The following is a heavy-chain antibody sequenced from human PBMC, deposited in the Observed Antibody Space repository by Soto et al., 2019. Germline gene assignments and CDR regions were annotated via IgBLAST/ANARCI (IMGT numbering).Heavy chain of an antibody. J-gene: IGHJ6*03. CDR1: GFNFSAYD. Sequence: GGSLRLSCAASGFNFSAYDMHWVRQATGKGLEWVSVIGTAGDTNYPGSVKGRFTISRENAKNSLYLQMNSLRAGDTAVYYCARGDYGDYYYYYMDVWGKGTTVTVSS. D-gene: IGHD4-17*01. V-gene: IGHV3-13*01. CDR3: ARGDYGDYYYYYMDV. CDR2: IGTAGDT.